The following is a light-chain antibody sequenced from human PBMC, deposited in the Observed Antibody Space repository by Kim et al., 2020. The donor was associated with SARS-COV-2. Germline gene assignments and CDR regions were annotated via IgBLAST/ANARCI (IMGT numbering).Light chain of an antibody. Sequence: VLTQSPGTLSLSPGERATLSCRASQSVSSSYLAWYQQKPGQAPRLLIYAASSRATGIPDRFSGSGSGTDFTLTISRLEPEEFALYYCQQYDSSLLTFGGGTKVDIK. J-gene: IGKJ4*01. CDR1: QSVSSSY. CDR3: QQYDSSLLT. V-gene: IGKV3-20*01. CDR2: AAS.